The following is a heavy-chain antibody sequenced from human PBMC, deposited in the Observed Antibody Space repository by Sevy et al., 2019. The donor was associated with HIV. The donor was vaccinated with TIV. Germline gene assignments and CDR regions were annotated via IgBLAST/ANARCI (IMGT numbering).Heavy chain of an antibody. CDR1: GLTFSNYW. V-gene: IGHV3-7*03. Sequence: GGSLRLSCTDSGLTFSNYWMHWVRQAPGKGLEWVASIKKDGSQKDYVDSVKGRFIISRDNAKSSVYLQMNSLRDEDAAVYYCFGGTNGGQGTLVTVSS. CDR2: IKKDGSQK. CDR3: FGGTN. D-gene: IGHD3-16*01. J-gene: IGHJ4*02.